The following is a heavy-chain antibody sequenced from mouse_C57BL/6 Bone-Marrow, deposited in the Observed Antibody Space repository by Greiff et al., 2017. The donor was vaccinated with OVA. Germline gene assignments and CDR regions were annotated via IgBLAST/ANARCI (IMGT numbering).Heavy chain of an antibody. D-gene: IGHD2-12*01. CDR3: AIQGGRRGYYAMDY. J-gene: IGHJ4*01. Sequence: QVQLQQPGAELVKPGASVKVSCKASGYTFTSYWMHWVKQRPGQGLEWIGRIHPSDSDTNYNQKFKGKATLTVDKSSSTAYMQLSSLTSGDSAVYYCAIQGGRRGYYAMDYWGQGTSVTVAS. V-gene: IGHV1-74*01. CDR2: IHPSDSDT. CDR1: GYTFTSYW.